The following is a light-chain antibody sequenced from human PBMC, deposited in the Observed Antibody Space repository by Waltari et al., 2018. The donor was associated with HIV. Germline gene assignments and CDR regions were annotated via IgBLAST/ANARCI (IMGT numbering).Light chain of an antibody. CDR2: EVT. J-gene: IGLJ2*01. CDR3: STHTTSDTLI. V-gene: IGLV2-14*03. CDR1: TSDFGRYNS. Sequence: QSALTQPASVSGSPGQSVTISCTGTTSDFGRYNSVSWYQQHPGNVPKVIIYEVTSRPPGVPHRFSGSRSGNTASLTISGLQAEDEAVYYCSTHTTSDTLIFGGGTKLTVL.